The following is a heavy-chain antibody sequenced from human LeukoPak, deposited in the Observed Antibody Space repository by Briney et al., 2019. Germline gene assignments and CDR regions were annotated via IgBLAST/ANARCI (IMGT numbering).Heavy chain of an antibody. J-gene: IGHJ6*02. CDR3: VRAMGV. CDR2: TKQDGREK. Sequence: PGGSLRLSCAASGFTFSSHWMNWVRHAPGKGLEWVANTKQDGREKYYVDSGKGRFTISRDNAKNSMYLQMNRLRAEDTAVSYCVRAMGVWGQGTTVTVSS. CDR1: GFTFSSHW. V-gene: IGHV3-7*04.